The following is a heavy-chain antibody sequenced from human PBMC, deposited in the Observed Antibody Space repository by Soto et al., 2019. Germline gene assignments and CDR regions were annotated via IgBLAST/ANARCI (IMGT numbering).Heavy chain of an antibody. Sequence: SETLSLTCTVSGGSISSSSYYWGWIRQPPGKGLEWIGSIYYSGSTYYNPSLKSRVTISVDTSKNQFSLKLSSVTAADTAVYYCAREMITMVRGVRGSLQGDFDYWGQGTLVTVSS. J-gene: IGHJ4*02. V-gene: IGHV4-39*07. D-gene: IGHD3-10*01. CDR1: GGSISSSSYY. CDR3: AREMITMVRGVRGSLQGDFDY. CDR2: IYYSGST.